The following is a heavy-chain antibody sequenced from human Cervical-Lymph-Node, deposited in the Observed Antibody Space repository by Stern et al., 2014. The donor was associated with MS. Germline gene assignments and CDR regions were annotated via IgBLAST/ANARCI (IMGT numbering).Heavy chain of an antibody. Sequence: QLQLQESGPGLVKPSETLSLTCPVSGGPIRSSSYRGWIRQPPGSGLEWGGSISYTGTTFFSPSLQSRVFFSLGTSKKLFFPWRSSVAAADTAVYYCARHNRDGYNQDDGWGQGTLVTVSP. CDR1: GGPIRSSSY. J-gene: IGHJ4*02. CDR2: ISYTGTT. D-gene: IGHD5-24*01. CDR3: ARHNRDGYNQDDG. V-gene: IGHV4-39*01.